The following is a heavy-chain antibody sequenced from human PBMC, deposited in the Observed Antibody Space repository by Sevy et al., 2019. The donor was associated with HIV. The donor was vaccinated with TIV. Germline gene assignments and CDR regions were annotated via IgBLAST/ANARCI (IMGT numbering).Heavy chain of an antibody. D-gene: IGHD2-15*01. CDR1: GFSISNNY. J-gene: IGHJ5*02. CDR3: ARGYCGGGSCTAFDP. CDR2: MYSGGSP. Sequence: GGSLRLSCAASGFSISNNYTAWVRQAPGKGLEWVSVMYSGGSPYYADSVKGRIALSRDMSKNTVYLQMNSPRAEDTAVYYCARGYCGGGSCTAFDPWGQGTLVTVSS. V-gene: IGHV3-53*01.